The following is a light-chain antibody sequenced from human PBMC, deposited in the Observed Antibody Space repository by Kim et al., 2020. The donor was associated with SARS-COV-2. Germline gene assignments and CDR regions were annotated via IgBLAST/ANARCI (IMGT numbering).Light chain of an antibody. CDR2: GAA. CDR1: QSVSSSY. V-gene: IGKV3-20*01. J-gene: IGKJ4*01. Sequence: SPGEGATRSGRASQSVSSSYLAWYQQKPGQAPTSLIYGAATRATGIPDRFSGSGSGTDFTLTISRLEPEDCAVYYCQQYGTSPLTFGGGTKVDIK. CDR3: QQYGTSPLT.